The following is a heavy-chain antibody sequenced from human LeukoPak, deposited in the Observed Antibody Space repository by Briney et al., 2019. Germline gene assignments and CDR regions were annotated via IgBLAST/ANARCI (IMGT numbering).Heavy chain of an antibody. CDR1: GFTFSDYY. Sequence: GGSLRLSCAASGFTFSDYYMGWIRQAPGKGLEWVSDISPGGSSISYADSVKGRFTISRDNAKNTLYLQMNSLRAEDTAVYYCARDYKWGYDFWSGYYNEGSDYWGQGTLVTVSS. CDR3: ARDYKWGYDFWSGYYNEGSDY. D-gene: IGHD3-3*01. CDR2: ISPGGSSI. J-gene: IGHJ4*02. V-gene: IGHV3-11*04.